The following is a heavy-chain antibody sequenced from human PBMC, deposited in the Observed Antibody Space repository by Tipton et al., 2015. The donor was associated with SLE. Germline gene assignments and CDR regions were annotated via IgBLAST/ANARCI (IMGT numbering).Heavy chain of an antibody. CDR3: ARVSWEYSSGQEPYFDY. J-gene: IGHJ4*02. CDR1: GFTFSSYW. Sequence: GSLRLSCAASGFTFSSYWMHWVRQAPGKGLVWVSRINSDGSSTSYADSVKGRFTISRDSAKNTLYLQMNSLRAEDTAVYYCARVSWEYSSGQEPYFDYWGQGTPVTVSS. V-gene: IGHV3-74*01. CDR2: INSDGSST. D-gene: IGHD6-19*01.